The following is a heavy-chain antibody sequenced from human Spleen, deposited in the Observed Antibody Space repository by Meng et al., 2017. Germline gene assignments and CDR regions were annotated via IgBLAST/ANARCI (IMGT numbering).Heavy chain of an antibody. V-gene: IGHV3-74*01. D-gene: IGHD1-1*01. CDR2: INTDGSTT. CDR3: TNDRLNH. J-gene: IGHJ1*01. CDR1: GFTFSSYA. Sequence: GESLKISCAASGFTFSSYAMHWVRQAPGKGLEWVSRINTDGSTTTYADSVKGRFTISRDNAKNTLYLQMNSLRAEDTAVYYCTNDRLNHWGQGTLVTVSS.